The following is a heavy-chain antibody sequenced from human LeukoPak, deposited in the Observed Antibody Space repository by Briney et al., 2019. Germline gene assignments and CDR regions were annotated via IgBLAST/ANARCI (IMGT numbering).Heavy chain of an antibody. CDR1: GGSISSGSYY. V-gene: IGHV4-61*02. Sequence: SETLSLTCTVSGGSISSGSYYWSWLRQPAGKGLEWIGRIYTSGSTNYNPSLKSRVTISVDTSKNQFSLKLSSVTAADTAVYYCARDSAVYYYYLYMDVWGKGTTVTVSS. J-gene: IGHJ6*03. CDR2: IYTSGST. CDR3: ARDSAVYYYYLYMDV.